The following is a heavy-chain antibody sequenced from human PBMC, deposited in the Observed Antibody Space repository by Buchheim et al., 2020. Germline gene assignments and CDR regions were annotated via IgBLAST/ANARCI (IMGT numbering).Heavy chain of an antibody. Sequence: HLQLQESGPGLVKPSATLSLTCSVSGASISNTAYNWGWIRRPPGKGLEWIWSIYYSGRTFYNPSLKSRITISVDTFKNQVSLKLTSVTAADTAVYYCARDGSGYYSYFDYWGQGAL. CDR1: GASISNTAYN. CDR2: IYYSGRT. CDR3: ARDGSGYYSYFDY. V-gene: IGHV4-39*07. D-gene: IGHD3-22*01. J-gene: IGHJ4*02.